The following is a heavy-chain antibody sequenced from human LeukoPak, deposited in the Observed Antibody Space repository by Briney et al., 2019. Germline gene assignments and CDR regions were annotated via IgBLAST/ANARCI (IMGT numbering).Heavy chain of an antibody. CDR2: IFHTGSS. D-gene: IGHD3-3*01. CDR1: DYSISSGYF. J-gene: IGHJ5*02. CDR3: ARDLGLTISDNWFDP. Sequence: SETLSLTCTVSDYSISSGYFWTWIRQPPEKGLEWIGSIFHTGSSYYNPSLKSPVAISVDTSKNQFSLELSSVTAADTAVYYCARDLGLTISDNWFDPWGQGTLVTVSS. V-gene: IGHV4-38-2*02.